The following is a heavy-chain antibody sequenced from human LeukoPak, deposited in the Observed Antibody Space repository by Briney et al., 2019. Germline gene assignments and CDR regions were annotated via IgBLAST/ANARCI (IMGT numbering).Heavy chain of an antibody. D-gene: IGHD3-10*01. CDR3: ARMYRPRVLRGVPYYMDV. CDR2: ISYSSSTI. CDR1: GFSLSSYS. J-gene: IGHJ6*03. Sequence: GGSLRLSCAASGFSLSSYSMTWVRQAPGQGLEWISYISYSSSTIYYADSVKGRFTISRDNANNSLSLQMNSLRAEDAAVYYCARMYRPRVLRGVPYYMDVWGNGTTVTVSS. V-gene: IGHV3-48*01.